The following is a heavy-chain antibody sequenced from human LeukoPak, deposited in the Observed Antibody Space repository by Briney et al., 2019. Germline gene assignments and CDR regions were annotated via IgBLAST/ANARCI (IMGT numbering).Heavy chain of an antibody. V-gene: IGHV4-59*12. CDR3: ARDGAITMVRGELVYYYYYYMDV. Sequence: SETLSLTCTVSGGSISSYYWSWIRQPPGKGLEWIGYIYYSGSTNYNPSLKSRVTMSVDTSKNQFSLKLTSVTAADTAVYYCARDGAITMVRGELVYYYYYYMDVWGKGTTVTISS. CDR1: GGSISSYY. J-gene: IGHJ6*03. D-gene: IGHD3-10*01. CDR2: IYYSGST.